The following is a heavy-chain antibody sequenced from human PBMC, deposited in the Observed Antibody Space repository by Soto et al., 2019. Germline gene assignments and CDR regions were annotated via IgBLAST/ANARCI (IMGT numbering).Heavy chain of an antibody. V-gene: IGHV1-69*01. D-gene: IGHD3-22*01. CDR1: GGTFNGFA. CDR3: ARDSVQGYYYERDGFYYFDF. J-gene: IGHJ4*02. Sequence: QVQLVQSGAEVRKPGSSVKVSCKSSGGTFNGFAFSWVRQAPGEGREWVGGIVRLNGSTTYTQKLRGRVAITADESTGTVYMELSSLRSEDTAIYYCARDSVQGYYYERDGFYYFDFWGQGTGVSVSS. CDR2: IVRLNGST.